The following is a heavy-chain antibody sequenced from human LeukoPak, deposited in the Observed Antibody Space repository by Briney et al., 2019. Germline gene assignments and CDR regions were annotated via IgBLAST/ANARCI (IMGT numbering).Heavy chain of an antibody. CDR1: GGSISSGGYY. D-gene: IGHD7-27*01. CDR3: ARHSLTGDDAFDI. J-gene: IGHJ3*02. V-gene: IGHV4-31*03. CDR2: IYYSGST. Sequence: PSQTLSLTCTVSGGSISSGGYYWSWIRQHPGKGLEWIGYIYYSGSTYYNPSLKSRITISVDTSMNQFSLKLSSVTAADTAVYYCARHSLTGDDAFDIWGQGTMVTVFS.